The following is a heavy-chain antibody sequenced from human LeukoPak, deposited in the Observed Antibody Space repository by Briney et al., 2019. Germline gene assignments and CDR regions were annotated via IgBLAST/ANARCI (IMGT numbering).Heavy chain of an antibody. V-gene: IGHV3-21*01. D-gene: IGHD3-10*01. J-gene: IGHJ4*02. CDR1: GFPFSNYG. CDR2: ISSTRSSI. Sequence: PGGSLRLSCVVSGFPFSNYGMNWVGQAPPTGLARVSYISSTRSSISYADSVKGRFTVSRDNAERSLYLQMNSLRAEDTAVYYCVRDNTVPSSGNVAYIYRRFDYWGQGILGTVSS. CDR3: VRDNTVPSSGNVAYIYRRFDY.